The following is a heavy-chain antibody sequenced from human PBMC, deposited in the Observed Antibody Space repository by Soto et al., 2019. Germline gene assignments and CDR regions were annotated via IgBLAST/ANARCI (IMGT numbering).Heavy chain of an antibody. CDR1: GYTLTELS. V-gene: IGHV1-24*01. D-gene: IGHD6-19*01. Sequence: ASVKVSCKVSGYTLTELSMHWVRQAPGKGLEWMGGFDPEDGETIYAQKFQGRVTMTEDTSTDTAYMELSSLRSEDTAVYYCATAFPSLLWGSGPRDYYFDYWGQGTLGTVSS. J-gene: IGHJ4*02. CDR2: FDPEDGET. CDR3: ATAFPSLLWGSGPRDYYFDY.